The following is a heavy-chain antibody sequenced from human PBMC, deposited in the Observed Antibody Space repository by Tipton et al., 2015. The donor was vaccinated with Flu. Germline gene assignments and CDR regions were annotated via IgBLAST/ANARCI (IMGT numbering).Heavy chain of an antibody. CDR1: GGSISSYY. CDR2: IYTSGST. Sequence: TLSLTCTVSGGSISSYYWSWIRQPAGKGLEWIGRIYTSGSTNYNPSLKSRVTMSVDTSKNQFSLKLSSVTAADTAVYYCARDTRDYYGSGSYTDGMDVWGQGTTVTVSS. D-gene: IGHD3-10*01. J-gene: IGHJ6*02. CDR3: ARDTRDYYGSGSYTDGMDV. V-gene: IGHV4-4*07.